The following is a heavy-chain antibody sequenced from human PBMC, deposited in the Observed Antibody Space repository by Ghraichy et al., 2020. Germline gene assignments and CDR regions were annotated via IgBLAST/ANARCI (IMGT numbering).Heavy chain of an antibody. V-gene: IGHV4-39*01. CDR2: IYYSGST. D-gene: IGHD1-1*01. CDR3: ARPLEV. J-gene: IGHJ4*02. Sequence: ESLNISCTVSGGSISSSSYYWGWIRQPPGKGLEWIGSIYYSGSTYYNPSLKSRVTISVDTSKNQFSLKLSSVTAADTAVYYCARPLEVWGQGTLVTVSS. CDR1: GGSISSSSYY.